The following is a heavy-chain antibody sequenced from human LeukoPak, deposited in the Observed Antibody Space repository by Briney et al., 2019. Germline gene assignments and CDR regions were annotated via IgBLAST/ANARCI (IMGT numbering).Heavy chain of an antibody. D-gene: IGHD2-15*01. CDR3: ARDWGDGQLLPVF. CDR2: ISAYNGNT. J-gene: IGHJ3*01. CDR1: GYTFTSHA. Sequence: ASVKVSCKASGYTFTSHAISWVRQAPGQGLEWMGWISAYNGNTNYAQKLQGRVTMTTDTSTSAAYMELRSLRSDDTAVYYCARDWGDGQLLPVFWGQGTMVTVSS. V-gene: IGHV1-18*01.